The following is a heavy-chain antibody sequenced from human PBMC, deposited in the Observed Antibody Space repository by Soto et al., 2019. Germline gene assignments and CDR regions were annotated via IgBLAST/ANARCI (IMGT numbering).Heavy chain of an antibody. CDR3: ATSYGSGYRACDY. Sequence: QVQLVQSGAEVKRPGSSVKVSCKASGDTFSFYSINWVRQAPGLGLEWMGRVNPILSMSNYAQRFQGRVTXTXDXXTSTAYMELSGLRSEDTAMYYCATSYGSGYRACDYWGQGALVTVSS. CDR1: GDTFSFYS. V-gene: IGHV1-69*04. D-gene: IGHD3-10*01. J-gene: IGHJ4*02. CDR2: VNPILSMS.